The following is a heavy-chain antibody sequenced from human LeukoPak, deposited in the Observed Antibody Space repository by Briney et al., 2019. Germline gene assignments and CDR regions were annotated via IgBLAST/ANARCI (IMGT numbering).Heavy chain of an antibody. CDR2: ISGSGGST. D-gene: IGHD3-10*01. CDR1: GFTFSSYA. CDR3: AKFEGVYGSGSYYNVPYYYYGMDV. Sequence: GGSLRLSCAASGFTFSSYAMSWGRKAPGKGLEWVSAISGSGGSTYYADSVKGRFTISRDNPKNTLYLQMNSLRAEDTAVYYCAKFEGVYGSGSYYNVPYYYYGMDVWGQGTTVTVSS. V-gene: IGHV3-23*01. J-gene: IGHJ6*02.